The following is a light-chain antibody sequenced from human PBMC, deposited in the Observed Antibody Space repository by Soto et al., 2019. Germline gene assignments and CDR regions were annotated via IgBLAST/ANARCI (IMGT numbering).Light chain of an antibody. CDR2: GAS. J-gene: IGKJ4*01. Sequence: EIVLTQSPGTLSLSPGERATLSCRASQSVSNRYLAWYQQKHGQAPRLLIYGASSRATAIPARFSGSGSGTDFTLTISRLQPEDSAMYHCQQYDSSPPTFGGGTKVEI. CDR1: QSVSNRY. V-gene: IGKV3-20*01. CDR3: QQYDSSPPT.